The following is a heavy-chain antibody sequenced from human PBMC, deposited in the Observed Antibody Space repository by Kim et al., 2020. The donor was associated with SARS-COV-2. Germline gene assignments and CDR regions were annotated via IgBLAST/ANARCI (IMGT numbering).Heavy chain of an antibody. Sequence: AQGFTGRFVFSLDTSVSTAYLQISSLKAEDTAVYYCARDYQLWSPKSFDYWGQGTLVTVSS. J-gene: IGHJ4*02. D-gene: IGHD5-18*01. CDR3: ARDYQLWSPKSFDY. V-gene: IGHV7-4-1*02.